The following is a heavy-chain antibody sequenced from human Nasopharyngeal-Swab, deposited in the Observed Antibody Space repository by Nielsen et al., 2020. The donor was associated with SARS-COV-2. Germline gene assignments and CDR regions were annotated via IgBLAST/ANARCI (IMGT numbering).Heavy chain of an antibody. CDR3: AKGGYCSSTSCYIDY. CDR1: GFTFSSYA. Sequence: GESLKISCAASGFTFSSYAMSWVRHAPGKGLEWVSAISGSGGSTYYADSVKGRFTISRDNSKNTLYLQMNSLRAEDTAVYYCAKGGYCSSTSCYIDYWGQGTLVTVSS. CDR2: ISGSGGST. V-gene: IGHV3-23*01. D-gene: IGHD2-2*02. J-gene: IGHJ4*02.